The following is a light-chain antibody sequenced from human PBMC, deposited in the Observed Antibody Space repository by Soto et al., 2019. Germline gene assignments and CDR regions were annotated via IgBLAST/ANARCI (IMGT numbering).Light chain of an antibody. CDR1: SSDVGSYTL. CDR2: EDD. J-gene: IGLJ2*01. Sequence: QSALTQPASVSGSPGQSIAISCTGTSSDVGSYTLVSWYQQHPGKAPKLIIYEDDKRPSGVSGRFSGSKFGNTASLTISGLQAEDEANYYCCSYAGSNTFVFGGGTQLTVL. CDR3: CSYAGSNTFV. V-gene: IGLV2-23*01.